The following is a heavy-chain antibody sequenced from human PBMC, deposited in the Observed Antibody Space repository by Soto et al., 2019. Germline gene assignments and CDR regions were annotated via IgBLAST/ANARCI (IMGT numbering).Heavy chain of an antibody. CDR2: IKQDGSEK. CDR3: ARAGDLNCFDT. J-gene: IGHJ5*02. CDR1: GFSFSNYW. V-gene: IGHV3-7*05. D-gene: IGHD3-10*01. Sequence: EVQLEESGGDLVQPGGSRRLSCVASGFSFSNYWMTWVRQAPGKGLEWVANIKQDGSEKHYVDSVKGRFTISRDNAEKSLYLQMNSLRAEDTAVYYCARAGDLNCFDTRGQGTLVTVCS.